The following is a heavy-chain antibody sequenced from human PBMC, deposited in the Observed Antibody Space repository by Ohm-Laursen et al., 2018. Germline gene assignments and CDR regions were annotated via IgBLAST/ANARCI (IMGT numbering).Heavy chain of an antibody. CDR1: GGSLSFFY. Sequence: TLSLTCAVSGGSLSFFYWSWVRQPPGQGLEWIGEVNHGGCASYKLSLKSRVTISLDTSTNQLPLRLSSVTAADTAVYYCARGHITPSGREDYWGQGSLVTVSS. D-gene: IGHD1-14*01. J-gene: IGHJ4*02. CDR2: VNHGGCA. CDR3: ARGHITPSGREDY. V-gene: IGHV4-34*01.